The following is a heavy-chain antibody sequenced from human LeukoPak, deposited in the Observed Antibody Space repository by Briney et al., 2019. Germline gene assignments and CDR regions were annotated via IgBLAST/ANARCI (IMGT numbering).Heavy chain of an antibody. J-gene: IGHJ4*02. CDR2: IYTSGS. D-gene: IGHD3-10*01. CDR1: GGSISSYY. V-gene: IGHV4-4*07. CDR3: ARAEGEYGSGSYGSFDY. Sequence: SETLSLTCTVSGGSISSYYWSWIRQPAGKGLEWIGRIYTSGSDYNSSLRSRVTMSVDTSNNQFSLKLSSVSAADTAVYYCARAEGEYGSGSYGSFDYWGQGILVTVSS.